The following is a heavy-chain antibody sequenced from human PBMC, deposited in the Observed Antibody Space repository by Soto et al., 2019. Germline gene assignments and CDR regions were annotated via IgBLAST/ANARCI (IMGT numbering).Heavy chain of an antibody. CDR3: AKDLGYETSKNWFHP. CDR2: ISYDGSNK. CDR1: GFTFSSYG. V-gene: IGHV3-30*18. J-gene: IGHJ5*02. Sequence: PGGSLRLSCAASGFTFSSYGMHWVRQAPGKGLEWVAVISYDGSNKYYADSVKGRFTISRDNSKNTLYLQMNSLRAEDTAVYYCAKDLGYETSKNWFHPGGQEPLVTFS. D-gene: IGHD5-12*01.